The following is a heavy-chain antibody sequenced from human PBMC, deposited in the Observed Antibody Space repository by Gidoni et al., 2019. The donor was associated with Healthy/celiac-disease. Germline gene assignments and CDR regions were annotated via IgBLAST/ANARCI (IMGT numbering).Heavy chain of an antibody. CDR2: IYTSGST. D-gene: IGHD1-20*01. J-gene: IGHJ4*02. CDR3: ARTPITGTNDY. Sequence: QVQLQESGPGLVKPSQTLSLTCTVSGGSISSGSYYWSWIRQPAGKGLEWIGRIYTSGSTNYNPSLKSRVTISVDTSKNQFSLKLSSVTAADTAVYYCARTPITGTNDYWGQGTLVTVSS. CDR1: GGSISSGSYY. V-gene: IGHV4-61*02.